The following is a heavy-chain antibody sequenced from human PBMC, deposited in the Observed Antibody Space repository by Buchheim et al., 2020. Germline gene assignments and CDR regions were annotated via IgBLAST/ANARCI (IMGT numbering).Heavy chain of an antibody. D-gene: IGHD4-17*01. CDR1: GFKFSDYS. CDR3: AREVPTVISDY. J-gene: IGHJ4*02. CDR2: IDSSSRTI. V-gene: IGHV3-48*02. Sequence: EVQLVESGGDLVQPGGSLRLSCVVSGFKFSDYSMNWVRQAPGKGLEWISYIDSSSRTIYYADSVKGRFTVSRDNAKKSLYLQMNSLTNDDAAVYYCAREVPTVISDYWGQGTL.